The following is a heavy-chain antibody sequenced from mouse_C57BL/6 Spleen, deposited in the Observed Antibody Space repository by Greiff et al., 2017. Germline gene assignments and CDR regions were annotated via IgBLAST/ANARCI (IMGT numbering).Heavy chain of an antibody. CDR2: IDPSDSDT. CDR3: ASLDLAY. CDR1: GYTFTSYW. V-gene: IGHV1-52*01. J-gene: IGHJ3*01. Sequence: QVQLQQPGAELVRPGSSVKLSCKASGYTFTSYWMHWVKQRPIQGLEWIGNIDPSDSDTHYHQKFKGKATLTVDKSSSTAYMQLSSLTSEDSAGKYCASLDLAYWGQGTLVTVSA.